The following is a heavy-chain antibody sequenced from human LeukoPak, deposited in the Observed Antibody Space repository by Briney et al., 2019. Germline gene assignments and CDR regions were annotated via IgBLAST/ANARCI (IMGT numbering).Heavy chain of an antibody. V-gene: IGHV3-23*01. CDR1: GFTFSSYG. Sequence: PGGSLRLSCAASGFTFSSYGMSWVRQAPGKGLEWVSTISGSGGSTYYADSVKGRFTISRDNSKNTLYQQMNGLRTEDTAVYYCAKVGAAAGTDEDHWGQGTLITVSS. J-gene: IGHJ4*02. CDR2: ISGSGGST. CDR3: AKVGAAAGTDEDH. D-gene: IGHD6-13*01.